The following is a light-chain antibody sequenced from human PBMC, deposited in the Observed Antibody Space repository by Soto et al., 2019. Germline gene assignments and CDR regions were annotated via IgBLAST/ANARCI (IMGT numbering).Light chain of an antibody. Sequence: HPGTECRSPWPPYNKSCTGNSSDFGSYNLVSWYQQHPGKAPKLMIYEVSKRPSGVSNRFSGSKSGNTASLTISGLQAEDEADHCCCSYAGSSTLYVFGTGTKVTVL. J-gene: IGLJ1*01. CDR3: CSYAGSSTLYV. CDR1: SSDFGSYNL. CDR2: EVS. V-gene: IGLV2-23*02.